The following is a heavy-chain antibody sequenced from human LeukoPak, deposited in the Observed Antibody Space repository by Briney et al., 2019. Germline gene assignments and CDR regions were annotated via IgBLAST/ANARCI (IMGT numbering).Heavy chain of an antibody. Sequence: PGGSLRLSCAASGFTFSRYGMHWVRQAPGKGLEWVAFIRYDGSNKYYADSVKGRFTISRDNSKNTLYLQMNSLRAEDTAVYYCAREGPGSGNSYYYYMDVWGKGTTVTISS. CDR2: IRYDGSNK. CDR3: AREGPGSGNSYYYYMDV. J-gene: IGHJ6*03. CDR1: GFTFSRYG. D-gene: IGHD3-10*01. V-gene: IGHV3-30*02.